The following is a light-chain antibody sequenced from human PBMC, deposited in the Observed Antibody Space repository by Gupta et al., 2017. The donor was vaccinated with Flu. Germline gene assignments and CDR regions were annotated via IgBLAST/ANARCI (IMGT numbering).Light chain of an antibody. CDR1: TSNIGSIS. V-gene: IGLV1-44*01. J-gene: IGLJ1*01. Sequence: QSVLSQPPSVSGTPGQRVSVSCSGSTSNIGSISVNWYQQLPGTAPKRLIYSNDQRPSGVPDRFSGSKSGNSASLAISGLQSEDEAGYYCAAWDDDLNAYVFGTGTKVTVL. CDR2: SND. CDR3: AAWDDDLNAYV.